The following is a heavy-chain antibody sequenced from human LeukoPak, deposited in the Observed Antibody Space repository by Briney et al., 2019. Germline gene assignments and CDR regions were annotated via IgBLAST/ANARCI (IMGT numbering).Heavy chain of an antibody. CDR1: GYTFTNHA. Sequence: ASVKVSCKASGYTFTNHAISWVRQAPGQGLQWMGWISAYNGNTNYAQNLQGRVTMTTDTSTSTAYMELSRLRSDDTAVYYCARAYSSGWGNWFDPWGQGTLVTVSS. V-gene: IGHV1-18*01. CDR2: ISAYNGNT. D-gene: IGHD6-19*01. J-gene: IGHJ5*02. CDR3: ARAYSSGWGNWFDP.